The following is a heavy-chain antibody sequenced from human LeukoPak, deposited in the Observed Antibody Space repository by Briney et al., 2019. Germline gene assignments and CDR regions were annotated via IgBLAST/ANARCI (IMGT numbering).Heavy chain of an antibody. CDR1: GYTFTDYY. Sequence: ASVKVSCKASGYTFTDYYIHSVRQAPGQGLEWMGWINPNSGGTNYVQKFQGRVTMTRDTSISTAYMELSRLRSDDTAVYYCARGSGSYPYYFDYWGQGTLVTVSS. J-gene: IGHJ4*02. V-gene: IGHV1-2*02. CDR2: INPNSGGT. CDR3: ARGSGSYPYYFDY. D-gene: IGHD1-26*01.